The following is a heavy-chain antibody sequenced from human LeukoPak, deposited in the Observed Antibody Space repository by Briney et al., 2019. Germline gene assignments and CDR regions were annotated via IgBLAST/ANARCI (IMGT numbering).Heavy chain of an antibody. CDR1: GFTFSSNS. V-gene: IGHV3-21*01. CDR2: ISSSSSSYI. CDR3: TVPAFYSVGY. Sequence: GGSLRLSGEASGFTFSSNSMNWVRQAPGKGLEWVSSISSSSSSYIYYADSVKGRFTISRDNAKNSLYLQMNSLRAEDTAVYYCTVPAFYSVGYWGQGTLVTVSS. D-gene: IGHD2/OR15-2a*01. J-gene: IGHJ4*02.